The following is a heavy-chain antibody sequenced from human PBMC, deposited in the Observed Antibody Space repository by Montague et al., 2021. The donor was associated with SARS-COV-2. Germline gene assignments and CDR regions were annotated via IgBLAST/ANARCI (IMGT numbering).Heavy chain of an antibody. J-gene: IGHJ6*04. Sequence: SETLSLTCIVPGGSISGHYWSWVRQTPEKGLEWIGYIYYLGTTNYNPSLKTRVTFSVDTSKNQLSLMLTSVTAADTATYYCASVIYPSGSYYNRYYYGLNVWGTGTTVIVSS. CDR2: IYYLGTT. CDR1: GGSISGHY. V-gene: IGHV4-59*11. D-gene: IGHD3-10*01. CDR3: ASVIYPSGSYYNRYYYGLNV.